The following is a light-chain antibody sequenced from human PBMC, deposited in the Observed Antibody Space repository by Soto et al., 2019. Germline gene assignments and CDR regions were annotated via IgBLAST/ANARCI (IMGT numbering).Light chain of an antibody. V-gene: IGKV3-20*01. CDR1: QSVSSSY. Sequence: EIVLTQSPGTLSLSPGERATLSCRARQSVSSSYLAWYQQKPGQAPRLLIYGASSRATGIPDRFSGSGSGTDFTLTISRLEPEDFAVYYCQQYGSSPPWTFGQGTKVEIQ. CDR2: GAS. J-gene: IGKJ1*01. CDR3: QQYGSSPPWT.